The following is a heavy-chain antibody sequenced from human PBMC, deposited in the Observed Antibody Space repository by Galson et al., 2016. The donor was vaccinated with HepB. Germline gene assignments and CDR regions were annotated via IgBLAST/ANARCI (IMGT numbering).Heavy chain of an antibody. Sequence: SLRLSCAASGFSFTNYTMHWVRQAPGKGLEWVSVITYDGSNRFYADSVKGRFTITRDNSKSTLFLQMNSLRAEDTAVDYCARDRTPVTGTDYFDSWGQGARVTVSS. CDR3: ARDRTPVTGTDYFDS. D-gene: IGHD2-21*02. J-gene: IGHJ4*02. CDR1: GFSFTNYT. CDR2: ITYDGSNR. V-gene: IGHV3-30*03.